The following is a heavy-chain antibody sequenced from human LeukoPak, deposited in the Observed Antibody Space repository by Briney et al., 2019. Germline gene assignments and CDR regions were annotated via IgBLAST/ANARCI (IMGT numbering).Heavy chain of an antibody. V-gene: IGHV3-33*01. CDR3: ARDLPIGGCDSDY. D-gene: IGHD5-12*01. CDR1: GFTFSSYG. CDR2: IWYDGSNK. J-gene: IGHJ4*02. Sequence: GGSLRLYCAASGFTFSSYGMHWVRQAPGKGLEWVAVIWYDGSNKYYADSVKGRFTISRDNSKTTLYLQMNSLRAEDTAVYYCARDLPIGGCDSDYWGQGTLVTVSS.